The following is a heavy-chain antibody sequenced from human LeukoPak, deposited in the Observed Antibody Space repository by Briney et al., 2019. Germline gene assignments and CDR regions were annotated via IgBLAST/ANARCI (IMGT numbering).Heavy chain of an antibody. J-gene: IGHJ4*02. CDR2: ISGSGGST. CDR3: AKDLAEMATIIDY. Sequence: GGSLRLSCAASGFTFDDYAMSWVRQAPGKGLEWVSAISGSGGSTYYADSVKGRFTISRDNSKNTLYLQMNSLRAEDTAVYYCAKDLAEMATIIDYWGQGTLVTVSS. CDR1: GFTFDDYA. D-gene: IGHD5-24*01. V-gene: IGHV3-23*01.